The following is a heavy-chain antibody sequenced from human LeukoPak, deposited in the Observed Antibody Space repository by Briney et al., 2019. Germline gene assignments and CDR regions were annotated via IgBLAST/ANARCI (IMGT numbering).Heavy chain of an antibody. J-gene: IGHJ4*02. CDR2: INPNSGGT. V-gene: IGHV1-2*02. D-gene: IGHD2-2*01. Sequence: ASVKVSCKASGYTFTGYYMHWVRQAPGQGLEWMGWINPNSGGTNYAQKFQGRVAMTRDTSISTAYMELSRLRSDDTAVYYCARAPPYQLPGDYWGQGTLVTVSS. CDR3: ARAPPYQLPGDY. CDR1: GYTFTGYY.